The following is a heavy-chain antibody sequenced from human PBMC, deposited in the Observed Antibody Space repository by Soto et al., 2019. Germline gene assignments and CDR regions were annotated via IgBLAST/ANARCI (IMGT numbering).Heavy chain of an antibody. V-gene: IGHV3-43*01. CDR2: ISWDGGST. J-gene: IGHJ6*02. CDR1: GFTFDDYT. D-gene: IGHD5-18*01. Sequence: GGSLRLSCAASGFTFDDYTMHWVRQAPGKGLEWVSLISWDGGSTYYADSVKGRFTISRDNSKNSLYLQMNSLRTEDTALYYCAKDFRGPGYSYGYWWEKGKPYYYYGMDVWGQGTTVTVSS. CDR3: AKDFRGPGYSYGYWWEKGKPYYYYGMDV.